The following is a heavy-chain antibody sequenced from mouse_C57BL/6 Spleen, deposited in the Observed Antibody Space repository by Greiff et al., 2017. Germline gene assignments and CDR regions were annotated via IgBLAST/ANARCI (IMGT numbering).Heavy chain of an antibody. CDR1: GFTFSDYG. CDR2: ISRGSSTI. V-gene: IGHV5-17*01. Sequence: EVQVVASGGGLVKPGGSLKLSCAASGFTFSDYGMNLVRQAPEKGLEWVAYISRGSSTIYYADTVKGRFTISRDNAKNTLFLQMTSLRSEDTAMYYCTSCIRYAMDYWGQGTSGTVSS. D-gene: IGHD2-12*01. CDR3: TSCIRYAMDY. J-gene: IGHJ4*01.